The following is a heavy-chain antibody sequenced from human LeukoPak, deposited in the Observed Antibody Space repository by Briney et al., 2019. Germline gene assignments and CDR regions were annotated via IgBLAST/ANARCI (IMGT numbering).Heavy chain of an antibody. D-gene: IGHD6-19*01. Sequence: PGGSLRLFCAASGFSFSSYWMHWVRQAPGKGLEWVSSISSSSSYIYYADSVKGRFTISRDNAKNSLYLQMNSLRAEDTAVYYCARDLGVAVAGTGWEDYWGQGTLVTASS. CDR1: GFSFSSYW. V-gene: IGHV3-21*01. J-gene: IGHJ4*02. CDR3: ARDLGVAVAGTGWEDY. CDR2: ISSSSSYI.